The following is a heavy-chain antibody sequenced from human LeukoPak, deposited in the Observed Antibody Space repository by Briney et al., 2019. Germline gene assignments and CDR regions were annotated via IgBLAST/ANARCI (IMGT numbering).Heavy chain of an antibody. Sequence: SETLSLTCTVSGGSISSYYWGWLRQPPGKGLEWIGSIYYSGSTYYNPSLKSRVTISVDTSKNQFSLKLSSVTAADTAVYYCASVYSSSWYYDYWGQGTLVTVSS. J-gene: IGHJ4*02. D-gene: IGHD6-13*01. CDR2: IYYSGST. CDR3: ASVYSSSWYYDY. V-gene: IGHV4-39*01. CDR1: GGSISSYY.